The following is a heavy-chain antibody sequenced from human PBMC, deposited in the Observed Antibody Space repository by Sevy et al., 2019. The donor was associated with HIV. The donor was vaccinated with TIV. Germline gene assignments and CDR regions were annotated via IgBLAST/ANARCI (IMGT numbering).Heavy chain of an antibody. CDR2: IRYDGSDK. J-gene: IGHJ4*02. CDR3: AKDLAGPGRRYFDY. V-gene: IGHV3-30*02. CDR1: GFTLSNYG. D-gene: IGHD6-13*01. Sequence: GGSLRLSCAASGFTLSNYGMHWVRQVPGRGLEWLTFIRYDGSDKYYAASVKGRFTISRDDSKNTLYLQMDSLSAEDKAIYYCAKDLAGPGRRYFDYWGQGTLVTVSS.